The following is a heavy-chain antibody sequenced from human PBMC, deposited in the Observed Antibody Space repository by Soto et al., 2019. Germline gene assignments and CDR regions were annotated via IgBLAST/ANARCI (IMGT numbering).Heavy chain of an antibody. CDR1: GYTFTSYD. CDR3: ATGRHIMGATIADY. D-gene: IGHD1-26*01. CDR2: MNPNSGNT. Sequence: ASVKVSCKASGYTFTSYDINWVRQAPGQGLEWMGWMNPNSGNTGYAQKFKGRVTMTGNTSISTAYLDLSSLRSDDTAVYYCATGRHIMGATIADYWGQGTQVTVSS. J-gene: IGHJ4*02. V-gene: IGHV1-8*01.